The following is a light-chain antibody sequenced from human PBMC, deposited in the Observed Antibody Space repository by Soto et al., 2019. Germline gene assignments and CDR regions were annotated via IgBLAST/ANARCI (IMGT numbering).Light chain of an antibody. J-gene: IGLJ1*01. CDR2: EVT. CDR3: SSYVGSNNFV. CDR1: SGDIDNYNY. V-gene: IGLV2-8*01. Sequence: QSVLTQPPSASGSPGRSVTISCTGTSGDIDNYNYVSWYLHHPGKAPKLLIFEVTKRPSGVPDRFSGSKSGDTAFLTVSGLQADDEADYYCSSYVGSNNFVFGTGTKVTVL.